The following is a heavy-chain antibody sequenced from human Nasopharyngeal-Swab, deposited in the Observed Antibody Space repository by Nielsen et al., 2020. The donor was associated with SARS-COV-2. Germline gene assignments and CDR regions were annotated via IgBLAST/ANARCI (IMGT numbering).Heavy chain of an antibody. Sequence: VRQAPGKGLEWVAVISHDGSNKYYADSVKGRFTISRDNSKNTLYLQMNSLRAEDTAAYYCAKGGYSGYDPLGMDVWGQGTTVTVSS. V-gene: IGHV3-30*18. CDR2: ISHDGSNK. CDR3: AKGGYSGYDPLGMDV. D-gene: IGHD5-12*01. J-gene: IGHJ6*02.